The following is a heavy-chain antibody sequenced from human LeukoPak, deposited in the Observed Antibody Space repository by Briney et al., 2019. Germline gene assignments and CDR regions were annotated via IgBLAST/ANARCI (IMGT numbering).Heavy chain of an antibody. V-gene: IGHV4-39*01. CDR3: ARQTGSGLFILP. Sequence: PSETLSLTCTVSGVSISNSNSYWGWIRQPPGRGLEWVGIIYYSGNTYYNASLKSQVSISIATSKNPFSLRLTSVNAADTAVYYCARQTGSGLFILPGGQGTLVTVSS. D-gene: IGHD3/OR15-3a*01. J-gene: IGHJ4*02. CDR2: IYYSGNT. CDR1: GVSISNSNSY.